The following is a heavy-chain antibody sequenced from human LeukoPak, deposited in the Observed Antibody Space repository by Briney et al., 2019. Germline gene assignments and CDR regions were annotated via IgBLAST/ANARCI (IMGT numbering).Heavy chain of an antibody. CDR2: IYTSGST. V-gene: IGHV4-4*09. D-gene: IGHD1-1*01. CDR1: GDSISSFY. J-gene: IGHJ3*02. Sequence: SETLSLTCTVSGDSISSFYWSWIRRPPGKGLEWIGYIYTSGSTSHNPSLKSRLTLSVDTSKNQFSLNLPSVTAADTAVYYCARHPRNEALDAFDIWGQGTMVTVSS. CDR3: ARHPRNEALDAFDI.